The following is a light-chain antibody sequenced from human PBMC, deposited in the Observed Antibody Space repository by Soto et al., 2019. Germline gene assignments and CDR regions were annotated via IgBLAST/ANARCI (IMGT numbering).Light chain of an antibody. J-gene: IGKJ4*01. CDR1: QSVSTN. Sequence: EIVMTQSPATLSVSPRERATLACRASQSVSTNLAWYQQKPGQAPRLLIYAASVRATGIPARLSGSGSGTAYTLTISSLQSEEFAVYYCPQYYDRPPNLSFGGGTKVEIK. V-gene: IGKV3-15*01. CDR2: AAS. CDR3: PQYYDRPPNLS.